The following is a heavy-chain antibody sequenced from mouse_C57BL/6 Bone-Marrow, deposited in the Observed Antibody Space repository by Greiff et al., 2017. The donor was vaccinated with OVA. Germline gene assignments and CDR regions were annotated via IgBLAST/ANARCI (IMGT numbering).Heavy chain of an antibody. V-gene: IGHV5-17*01. CDR3: ARGVLRPLDY. CDR1: GFTFSDYG. Sequence: DVHLVESGGGLVKPGGSLKLSCAASGFTFSDYGMHWVRQAPEKGLEWVAYISSGSSTIYYADTVKGRFTISRDNAKNTLFLQMTSLRSEDTAMYYCARGVLRPLDYWSQGTTLTVSS. D-gene: IGHD1-2*01. J-gene: IGHJ2*01. CDR2: ISSGSSTI.